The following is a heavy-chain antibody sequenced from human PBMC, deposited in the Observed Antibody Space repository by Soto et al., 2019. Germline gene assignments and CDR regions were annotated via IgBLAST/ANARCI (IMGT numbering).Heavy chain of an antibody. V-gene: IGHV3-33*01. J-gene: IGHJ6*02. D-gene: IGHD6-13*01. Sequence: GGSLRLSCAASGFTFSSYGMHWVRQAPGKGLEWVAVIWYDGSNKYYADSVKGRFTIPRDNSKNTLYLQMNSLRAEDTAVYYCAIYTAAGTAGGNYYYYGMDVWGQGTTVTVSS. CDR3: AIYTAAGTAGGNYYYYGMDV. CDR2: IWYDGSNK. CDR1: GFTFSSYG.